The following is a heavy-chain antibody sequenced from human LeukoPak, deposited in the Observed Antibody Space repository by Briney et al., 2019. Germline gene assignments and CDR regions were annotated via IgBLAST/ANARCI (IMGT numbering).Heavy chain of an antibody. CDR3: ATSGIGHYYFDF. V-gene: IGHV3-74*01. CDR2: IDSDGSST. CDR1: GFTFSSFW. D-gene: IGHD3-3*01. J-gene: IGHJ4*02. Sequence: HPGGSLRLSCTASGFTFSSFWMHWVRQAPGKGPVWVSRIDSDGSSTTYADSVKGRFTISRDDATNTLFLQMNSLRVEDTAVYYCATSGIGHYYFDFWGQGALVTVSS.